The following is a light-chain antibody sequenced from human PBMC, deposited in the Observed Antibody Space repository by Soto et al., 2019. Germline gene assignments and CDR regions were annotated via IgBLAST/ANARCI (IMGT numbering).Light chain of an antibody. CDR2: DAS. V-gene: IGKV3-11*01. Sequence: EIVLTQSPATLSLSPGERATLSCRASQSVSSHLAWYQQKPGQSPRLLIYDASNRATGIPARFSGSGSGTDFTLTSSSLEPEDFAFYFCQQRSHWPTFGQGTKVEIK. CDR1: QSVSSH. CDR3: QQRSHWPT. J-gene: IGKJ1*01.